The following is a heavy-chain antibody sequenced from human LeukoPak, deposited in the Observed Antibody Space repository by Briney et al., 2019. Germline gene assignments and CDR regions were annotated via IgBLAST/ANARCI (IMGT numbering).Heavy chain of an antibody. CDR1: GFSVSRNY. J-gene: IGHJ4*02. V-gene: IGHV3-66*02. CDR2: IYSGGTT. D-gene: IGHD1/OR15-1a*01. Sequence: GGSLSLSCLVSGFSVSRNYMDWVRQAAGKGLEWVSVIYSGGTTYYAESVKGRFTISRDNSKNTLYLKRNSLRPEDTAVYYCARWARAIQLDQAFDYCGQGTLVTVSS. CDR3: ARWARAIQLDQAFDY.